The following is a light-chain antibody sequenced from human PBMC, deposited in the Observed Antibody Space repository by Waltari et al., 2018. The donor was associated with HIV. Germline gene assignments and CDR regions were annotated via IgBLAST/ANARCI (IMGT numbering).Light chain of an antibody. J-gene: IGKJ4*01. CDR3: QQRTSGPPRLA. Sequence: ENVLTQSPATLSLSPGERATLSCRTSQSVSDYLAWYQQKPGQAPRLLIYDASKRATGIPARFSGSGSGTDFTLTISSLEPEDCAVYYCQQRTSGPPRLAFGGGTKVEI. CDR1: QSVSDY. V-gene: IGKV3-11*01. CDR2: DAS.